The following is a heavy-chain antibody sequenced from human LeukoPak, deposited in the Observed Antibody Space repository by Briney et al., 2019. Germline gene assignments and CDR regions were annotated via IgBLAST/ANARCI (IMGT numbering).Heavy chain of an antibody. D-gene: IGHD7-27*01. CDR3: ARGELGIEDYWYFDL. V-gene: IGHV4-34*01. CDR1: GGSFSGYY. CDR2: INHSGST. Sequence: SETLSLTCAVYGGSFSGYYWSWIRQPPGKGLEWIGEINHSGSTNYNPSLKSRVTISVDTSKNQFSLKLSSVTAADTAVYYCARGELGIEDYWYFDLWGRGTLVTVSS. J-gene: IGHJ2*01.